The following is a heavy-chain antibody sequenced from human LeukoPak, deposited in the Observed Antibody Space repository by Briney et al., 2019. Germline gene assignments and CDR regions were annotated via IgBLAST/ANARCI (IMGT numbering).Heavy chain of an antibody. CDR3: ARLGELLRGWYYYYYYYMDV. CDR2: IKQDGSEK. J-gene: IGHJ6*03. V-gene: IGHV3-7*01. D-gene: IGHD1-26*01. CDR1: GFTFSSYW. Sequence: GGSLRLSCAASGFTFSSYWMSWVRQAPGKGLEWVANIKQDGSEKYYVDSVKGRFTISRDNAKNSLYLQMNSLRAEDTAVYYCARLGELLRGWYYYYYYYMDVWGKGTTVTISS.